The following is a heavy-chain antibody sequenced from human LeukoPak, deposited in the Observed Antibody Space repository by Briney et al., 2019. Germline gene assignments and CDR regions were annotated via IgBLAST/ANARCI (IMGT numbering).Heavy chain of an antibody. CDR2: ISWGGGST. J-gene: IGHJ4*02. CDR3: AEDMGGFDY. Sequence: GGSLRLSCAASGFTFGDYAMHWVRHAPGKGLEWVSFISWGGGSTYYAVSVKVRYTISRDNSINSLYLQKKNLSTEDSALYYYAEDMGGFDYWGQGTLVTVSS. V-gene: IGHV3-43*02. D-gene: IGHD1-26*01. CDR1: GFTFGDYA.